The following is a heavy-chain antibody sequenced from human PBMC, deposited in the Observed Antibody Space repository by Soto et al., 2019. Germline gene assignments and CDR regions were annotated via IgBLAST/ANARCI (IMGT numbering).Heavy chain of an antibody. CDR3: ARGRVYDILTGYYPYYYYGMDV. V-gene: IGHV3-48*03. J-gene: IGHJ6*02. Sequence: GGSLRLSCAASGFTFSSYEMNWVRQSPGKGLEWVSYISSSGSTIYYADSVKGRFTISRDNAKNSLYLQMNSLRAEDTAVYYCARGRVYDILTGYYPYYYYGMDVWGQGTTVTVSS. CDR2: ISSSGSTI. D-gene: IGHD3-9*01. CDR1: GFTFSSYE.